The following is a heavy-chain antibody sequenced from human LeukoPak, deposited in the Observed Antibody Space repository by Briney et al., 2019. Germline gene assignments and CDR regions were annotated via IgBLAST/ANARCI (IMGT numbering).Heavy chain of an antibody. V-gene: IGHV1-8*03. D-gene: IGHD1-26*01. CDR2: MNPNSGNT. J-gene: IGHJ4*02. CDR3: ARGLKNRGSYYPLGY. Sequence: ASVKVSCKASGYTFTSYDINCVRQATGQGLKCMGWMNPNSGNTGYAQKFQGRVTITRNTSISTAYMELSSLRSEDTAVYYCARGLKNRGSYYPLGYWGQGTLVTVSS. CDR1: GYTFTSYD.